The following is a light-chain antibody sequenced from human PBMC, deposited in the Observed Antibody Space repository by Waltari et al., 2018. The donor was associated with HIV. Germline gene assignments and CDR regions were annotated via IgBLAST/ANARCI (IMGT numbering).Light chain of an antibody. CDR3: QQIDSYPYT. CDR2: AGY. J-gene: IGKJ2*01. Sequence: DIQLTQSPSFLSASIGDRVTITCRASQDITTYLAWYQRHPGRAPRLLVYAGYTLETGVPSRFSGYGAGTEFTLTISGLQPEDFATYYCQQIDSYPYTFGQGTKLEIK. CDR1: QDITTY. V-gene: IGKV1-9*01.